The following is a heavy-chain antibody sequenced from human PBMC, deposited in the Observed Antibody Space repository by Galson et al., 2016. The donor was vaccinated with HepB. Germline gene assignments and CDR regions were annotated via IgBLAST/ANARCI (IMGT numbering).Heavy chain of an antibody. CDR1: GFIASNNH. CDR2: ISGRDIT. Sequence: SLRLSCAASGFIASNNHMTWVRQGPGKGLEWVTLISGRDITFHADSVKGRFTISRDNSKNTVFLQMNSLRVEDTAVYYCARGADFGVAYGMDVWGQGTTVTVSS. J-gene: IGHJ6*02. V-gene: IGHV3-53*01. CDR3: ARGADFGVAYGMDV. D-gene: IGHD3-3*01.